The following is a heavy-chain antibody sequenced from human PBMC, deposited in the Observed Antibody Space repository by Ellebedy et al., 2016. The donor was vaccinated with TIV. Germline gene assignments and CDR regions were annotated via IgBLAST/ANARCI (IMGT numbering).Heavy chain of an antibody. Sequence: SETLSLXCTVSGGSISSYYWSWIRQPAGKGLEWIGRIYTSGSTNYNPSLKSRVTMSVDTSKNQFSLKLSSVTAADTAVYYCARGPGAPDSSYYYDSSGYTYWGQGTLVTVSS. J-gene: IGHJ4*02. V-gene: IGHV4-4*07. CDR1: GGSISSYY. D-gene: IGHD3-22*01. CDR3: ARGPGAPDSSYYYDSSGYTY. CDR2: IYTSGST.